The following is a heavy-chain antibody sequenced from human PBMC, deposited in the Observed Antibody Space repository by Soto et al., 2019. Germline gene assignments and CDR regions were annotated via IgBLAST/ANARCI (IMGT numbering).Heavy chain of an antibody. J-gene: IGHJ6*02. V-gene: IGHV2-5*02. CDR3: AHRASPPDLERQFSPYYYYYGLDV. Sequence: QITLKESGPTLVKPTQTLTLTCTFSGFSLSTGGGGVGWIRQPPGKALAWLALICWDDDKRYSPSLKSRVTITKDTPKIQVVLIMPNVDPVDTATYYCAHRASPPDLERQFSPYYYYYGLDVWGQGTTVTVSS. CDR1: GFSLSTGGGG. D-gene: IGHD1-1*01. CDR2: ICWDDDK.